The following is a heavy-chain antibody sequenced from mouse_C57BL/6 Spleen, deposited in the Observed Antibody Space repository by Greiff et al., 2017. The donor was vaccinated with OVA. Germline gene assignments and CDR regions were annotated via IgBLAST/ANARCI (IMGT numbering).Heavy chain of an antibody. CDR3: ARGDSNYERPFAY. CDR2: IYPRSGNT. Sequence: QVHVKQSGAELARPGASVKLSCKASGYTFTSYGISWVKQRTGQGLEWIGEIYPRSGNTYYNEKFKGKATLTADKSSSTAYMELRSLTSEDSAVYFCARGDSNYERPFAYWGQGTLVTVSA. D-gene: IGHD2-5*01. J-gene: IGHJ3*01. CDR1: GYTFTSYG. V-gene: IGHV1-81*01.